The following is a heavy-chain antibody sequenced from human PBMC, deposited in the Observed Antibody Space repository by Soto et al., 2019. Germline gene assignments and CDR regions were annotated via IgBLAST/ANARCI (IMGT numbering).Heavy chain of an antibody. CDR2: IWYDGSNK. V-gene: IGHV3-33*01. Sequence: QVQLVESGGGVVQPGRSLRLSCAASGFTFSSYGMHWVRQAPGKGLEWVAVIWYDGSNKYYADSVKGRFTISRDNSKNTVDLQMNSLRAEDTAVYYCASEYCSGGSCYYYGMDVWGQGTTVTVSS. J-gene: IGHJ6*02. CDR3: ASEYCSGGSCYYYGMDV. CDR1: GFTFSSYG. D-gene: IGHD2-15*01.